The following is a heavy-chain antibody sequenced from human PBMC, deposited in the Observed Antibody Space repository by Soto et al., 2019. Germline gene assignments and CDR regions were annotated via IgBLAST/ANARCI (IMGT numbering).Heavy chain of an antibody. CDR1: GFTFSDHY. CDR2: TRNKANSYTT. Sequence: GGSLRLSCAASGFTFSDHYMDWVRQAPGKGLEWVGRTRNKANSYTTEYAASVKGRFTISRDDSKNSLYLQMNSLKTEDTAVYYCARSQKDEDSSGWPYYYYGMDVWGQGTTVTVSS. V-gene: IGHV3-72*01. CDR3: ARSQKDEDSSGWPYYYYGMDV. D-gene: IGHD6-19*01. J-gene: IGHJ6*02.